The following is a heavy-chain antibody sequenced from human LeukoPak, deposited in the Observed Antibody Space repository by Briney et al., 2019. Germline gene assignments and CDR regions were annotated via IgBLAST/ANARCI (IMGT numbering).Heavy chain of an antibody. CDR2: IFSSGST. CDR1: GGSISSYY. J-gene: IGHJ4*02. V-gene: IGHV4-4*07. D-gene: IGHD1-14*01. CDR3: ARDRGTTFDY. Sequence: PSETLPLTCTVSGGSISSYYWSWIRQPAGKGLEWIGRIFSSGSTNYNPSLKTRVTMSVDTSKNQFSLRLSSVTAADTAVYYCARDRGTTFDYWGQGTLVTVSS.